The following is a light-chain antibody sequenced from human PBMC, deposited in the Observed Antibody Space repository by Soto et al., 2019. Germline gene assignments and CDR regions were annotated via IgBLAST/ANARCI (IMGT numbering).Light chain of an antibody. CDR1: QAISTY. V-gene: IGKV1-9*01. CDR3: QQVHTYPLT. J-gene: IGKJ3*01. Sequence: DIQLTQSPSFLSASVGDRVTITCRASQAISTYFASYQQKPGEAPKLLIYAASRLQSGVPSRFSGGGSGTEFTLTISSLQPEDFATYYCQQVHTYPLTFGPGNKLDIK. CDR2: AAS.